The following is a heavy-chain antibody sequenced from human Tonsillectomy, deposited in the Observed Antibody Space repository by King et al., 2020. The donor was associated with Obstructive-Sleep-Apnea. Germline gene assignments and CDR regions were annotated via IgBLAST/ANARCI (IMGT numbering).Heavy chain of an antibody. CDR3: TKVLPTAYSGGWGDAFDI. CDR2: IGWNSGDI. D-gene: IGHD6-25*01. CDR1: GFKFDDYA. Sequence: VQLVESGGGLVQPGRSLRLSCAGSGFKFDDYAMNWVRQAPGQGLEWVSGIGWNSGDIGYADSVKGRFTISRDNDKNSLSLQMNDLRVEDTALYYCTKVLPTAYSGGWGDAFDIWGQGTMVTVSS. V-gene: IGHV3-9*01. J-gene: IGHJ3*02.